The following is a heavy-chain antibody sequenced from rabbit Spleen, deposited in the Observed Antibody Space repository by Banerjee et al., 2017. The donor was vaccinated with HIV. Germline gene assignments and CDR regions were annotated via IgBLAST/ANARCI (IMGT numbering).Heavy chain of an antibody. CDR2: IAGSSGST. CDR3: ARDSGTSFSSYGMDL. Sequence: QSLEESGGDLVKPGASLTLTCTASGFSFSSSDYMCWVRQAPGKGLEWISCIAGSSGSTYSATWAKGRFTISKTSSTTVTLQMTSLTDADTATYFCARDSGTSFSSYGMDLWGQGTLVTVS. J-gene: IGHJ6*01. V-gene: IGHV1S40*01. CDR1: GFSFSSSDY. D-gene: IGHD8-1*01.